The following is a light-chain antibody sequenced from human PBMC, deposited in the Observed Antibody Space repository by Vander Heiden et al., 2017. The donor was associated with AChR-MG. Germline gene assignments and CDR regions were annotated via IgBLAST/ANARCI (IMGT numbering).Light chain of an antibody. CDR1: QSVSNY. Sequence: EIVLTQSPATLSLSPGERATLSCRASQSVSNYLAWYQQKPGQAPRLLIYDASNRATGIPARFSGSGSGTDFTLTISSLEPEDFAVYYCQQRSNWPPISTFGPRTKVDIK. CDR3: QQRSNWPPIST. V-gene: IGKV3-11*01. J-gene: IGKJ3*01. CDR2: DAS.